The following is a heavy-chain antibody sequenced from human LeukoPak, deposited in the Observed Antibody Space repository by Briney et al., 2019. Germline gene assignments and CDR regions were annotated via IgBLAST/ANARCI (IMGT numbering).Heavy chain of an antibody. CDR3: ARDRRQGGRSTPLGGVSAYYFDY. CDR2: ISYDGSNK. V-gene: IGHV3-30-3*01. D-gene: IGHD3-16*01. CDR1: GFTFSSYA. Sequence: GGSLRLSCAASGFTFSSYAMHWVRQAPGKGLEWVAVISYDGSNKYYADSVKGRFTISRDNSKNTLYLQMNSLRAEDTAVYYWARDRRQGGRSTPLGGVSAYYFDYGGQGTLVTVPS. J-gene: IGHJ4*02.